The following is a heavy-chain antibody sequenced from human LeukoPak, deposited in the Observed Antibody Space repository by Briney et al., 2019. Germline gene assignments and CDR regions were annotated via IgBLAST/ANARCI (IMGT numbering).Heavy chain of an antibody. D-gene: IGHD4-11*01. Sequence: PSETLSLTCAVSGYSISSGYFWGWIRQPPGKGLEWIGSFYHSGSTHYNPSLRSRVTISVDTSKNQFSLNLSSVTAADTAVYYCARDYSNYFYYFDYWGQGTLVTVSS. J-gene: IGHJ4*02. V-gene: IGHV4-38-2*02. CDR1: GYSISSGYF. CDR3: ARDYSNYFYYFDY. CDR2: FYHSGST.